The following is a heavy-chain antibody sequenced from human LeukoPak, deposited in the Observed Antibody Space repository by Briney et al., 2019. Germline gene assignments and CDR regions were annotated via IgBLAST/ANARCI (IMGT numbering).Heavy chain of an antibody. V-gene: IGHV3-21*01. Sequence: PGGSLRLSCAASGFTFSSYSMNWVRQAPGKGLEWVSSISSTSSYIYYADSVKGRFTISRDNAKNSLFLQMNSLRAEDTAVYYCARDGYATGEAHYGLDVWGQGTTVTVSS. D-gene: IGHD7-27*01. CDR2: ISSTSSYI. CDR3: ARDGYATGEAHYGLDV. CDR1: GFTFSSYS. J-gene: IGHJ6*02.